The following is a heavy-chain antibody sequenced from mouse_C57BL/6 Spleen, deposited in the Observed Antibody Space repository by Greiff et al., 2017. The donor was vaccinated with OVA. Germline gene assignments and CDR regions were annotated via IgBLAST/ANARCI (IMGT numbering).Heavy chain of an antibody. J-gene: IGHJ1*03. CDR3: ARSGLISRGYFDV. D-gene: IGHD1-3*01. CDR2: IDPEDGDT. Sequence: VQLQQSGAELVRPGASVKLSCTASGFNIKDYYMHWVKQRPEQGLEWIGRIDPEDGDTEYAPKFQGKATMTADTSSNTAYLQLSSLTSEDTAIYYCARSGLISRGYFDVWGTGTTVTVSS. CDR1: GFNIKDYY. V-gene: IGHV14-1*01.